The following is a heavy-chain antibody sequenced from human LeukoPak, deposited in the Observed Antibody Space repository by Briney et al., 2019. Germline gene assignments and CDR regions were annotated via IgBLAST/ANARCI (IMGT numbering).Heavy chain of an antibody. D-gene: IGHD3-22*01. CDR1: GFTFTSSA. CDR2: IVVGSGNT. V-gene: IGHV1-58*01. Sequence: GTSVKVSCKASGFTFTSSAVQWVRQARGQRLEWIGWIVVGSGNTNYAQKFQERVTITRDMSTSTAYMEQSSLGSEDTAVYYCAASPDYYDSSGYSHYFDYWGQGTLVTVSS. CDR3: AASPDYYDSSGYSHYFDY. J-gene: IGHJ4*02.